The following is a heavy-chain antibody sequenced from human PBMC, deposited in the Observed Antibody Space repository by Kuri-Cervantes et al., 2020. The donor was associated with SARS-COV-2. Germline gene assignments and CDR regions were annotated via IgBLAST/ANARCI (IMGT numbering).Heavy chain of an antibody. V-gene: IGHV3-64*01. CDR3: ARDRDYGGAAFDI. J-gene: IGHJ3*02. CDR2: ISSNGGST. Sequence: GESLKISCAASGFTFSSYAMHWVRQAPGKGLEYVSAISSNGGSTYYANSVKGRFTISRDNSKNTLYLQMGSLRAEDMAVYYCARDRDYGGAAFDIWGQGTMVTVSS. D-gene: IGHD4-23*01. CDR1: GFTFSSYA.